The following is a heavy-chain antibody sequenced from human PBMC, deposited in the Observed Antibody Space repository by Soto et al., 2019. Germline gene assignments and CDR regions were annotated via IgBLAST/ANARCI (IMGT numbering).Heavy chain of an antibody. D-gene: IGHD5-18*01. CDR3: ARERYSYDQLNWFDP. J-gene: IGHJ5*02. CDR1: GFTFSSYW. CDR2: INSDGSST. V-gene: IGHV3-74*01. Sequence: EVQLVESGGGLVQPGGSLRLSCAASGFTFSSYWMHWVRQAPGKGLVWVSRINSDGSSTSYADSVKGRFTISRDNAKNTLYLQMNSLRAEDTAVYYCARERYSYDQLNWFDPWGQGTLVTVSS.